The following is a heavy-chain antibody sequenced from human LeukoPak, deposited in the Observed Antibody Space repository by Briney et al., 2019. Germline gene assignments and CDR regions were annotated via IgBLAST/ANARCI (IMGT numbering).Heavy chain of an antibody. D-gene: IGHD3-22*01. CDR1: GFVFDDYD. Sequence: GGSLRLSCGASGFVFDDYDMHWVRQAPGKGLEWVSSISSSSSSYIYYADSVKGRFTISRDNAKNSLYLQMNSLRAEDTAAYYCARSRYYDSSGYYYRSGFDYWGQGTLVTVSS. CDR2: ISSSSSSYI. CDR3: ARSRYYDSSGYYYRSGFDY. J-gene: IGHJ4*02. V-gene: IGHV3-21*01.